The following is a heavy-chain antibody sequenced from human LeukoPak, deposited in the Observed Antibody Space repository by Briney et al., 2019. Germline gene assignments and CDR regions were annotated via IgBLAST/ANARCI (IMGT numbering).Heavy chain of an antibody. J-gene: IGHJ6*04. D-gene: IGHD3-10*02. CDR1: GFTFSSYE. CDR2: ISSSGSTI. CDR3: AELGITMIGGV. Sequence: GGSLRLTCAASGFTFSSYEMNWVRQAPGKGLEWVTYISSSGSTIYYADSVKGRFTISRDNAKNSLYLQMNSLRAEDTAVYYCAELGITMIGGVWGKGTTVTISS. V-gene: IGHV3-48*03.